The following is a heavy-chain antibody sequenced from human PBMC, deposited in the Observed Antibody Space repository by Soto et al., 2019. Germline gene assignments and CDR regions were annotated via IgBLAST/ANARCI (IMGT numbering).Heavy chain of an antibody. D-gene: IGHD5-18*01. CDR3: ARGLGYSYGYFAY. V-gene: IGHV4-59*01. CDR1: GGSISNYY. CDR2: IYYSGST. J-gene: IGHJ4*02. Sequence: PSETLSLTCTVSGGSISNYYWSWIRQPPGKGLEWIGHIYYSGSTKYNSSLKSRVTVSIDTSKNQLSLRLTSVTAADTAVYYCARGLGYSYGYFAYWGQGTLVTVSS.